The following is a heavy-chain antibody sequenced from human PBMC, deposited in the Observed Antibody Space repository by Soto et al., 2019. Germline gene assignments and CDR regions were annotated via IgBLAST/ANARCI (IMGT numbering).Heavy chain of an antibody. CDR1: GFTFSSYA. D-gene: IGHD3-10*01. Sequence: GGSLRLSCAASGFTFSSYAVSWVRQAPGKGLEWVSAISGSGGSTYYADSVKGRFTISRDNSKNTLYLQMNSLRAEDTAVYYCAKDLYGSGSYYQYGMDVWGQGTTVTVSS. CDR2: ISGSGGST. V-gene: IGHV3-23*01. CDR3: AKDLYGSGSYYQYGMDV. J-gene: IGHJ6*02.